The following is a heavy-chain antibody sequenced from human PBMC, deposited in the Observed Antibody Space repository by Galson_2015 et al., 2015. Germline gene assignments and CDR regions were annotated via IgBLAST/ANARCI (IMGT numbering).Heavy chain of an antibody. J-gene: IGHJ4*02. CDR3: ARADFSPRKVDTAMVLDY. CDR2: IYHSGST. Sequence: SETLSLTCAVSGGSISSSNWWSWVRQPPGKGLEWIGEIYHSGSTNYNPSLKSRVTISVDKSKNQFSLKLSSVTAADTAVYYCARADFSPRKVDTAMVLDYWGQGTLVTVSS. CDR1: GGSISSSNW. D-gene: IGHD5-18*01. V-gene: IGHV4-4*02.